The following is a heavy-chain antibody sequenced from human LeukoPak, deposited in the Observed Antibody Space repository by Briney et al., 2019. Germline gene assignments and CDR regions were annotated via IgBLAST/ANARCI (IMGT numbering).Heavy chain of an antibody. D-gene: IGHD7-27*01. J-gene: IGHJ6*02. V-gene: IGHV4-4*02. CDR1: GGSISSSNW. CDR2: ISPSGST. Sequence: SETLSLTCAVSGGSISSSNWWSWVRQPPGKGLEWVGEISPSGSTNYNPSLKSRVTISVDTSKNQFSLKLSSVTAADTAVYYCARGLFFKLGNYYYYYGMDVWGQGTTVTVSS. CDR3: ARGLFFKLGNYYYYYGMDV.